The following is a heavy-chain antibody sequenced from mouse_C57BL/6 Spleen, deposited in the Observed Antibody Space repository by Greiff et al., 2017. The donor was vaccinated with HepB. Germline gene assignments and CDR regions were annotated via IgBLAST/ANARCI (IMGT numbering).Heavy chain of an antibody. D-gene: IGHD2-3*01. CDR1: GYTFTDYE. CDR2: IDPETGGT. Sequence: QVHVKQSGAELVRPGASVTLSCKASGYTFTDYEMHWVKQTPVHGLEWIGAIDPETGGTAYNQKFKGKAILTADKSSSTAYMELRSLTSEDSAVYYCTWSYDGYPWFAYWGQGTLVTVSA. J-gene: IGHJ3*01. CDR3: TWSYDGYPWFAY. V-gene: IGHV1-15*01.